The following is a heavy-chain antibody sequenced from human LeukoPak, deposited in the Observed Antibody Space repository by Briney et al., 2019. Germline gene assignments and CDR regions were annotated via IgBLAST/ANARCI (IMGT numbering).Heavy chain of an antibody. D-gene: IGHD4-17*01. CDR2: ISYIGST. CDR1: TDSFSSHY. V-gene: IGHV4-59*11. J-gene: IGHJ3*02. Sequence: SETLSLTCAVSTDSFSSHYWSWIRQLPGKGLEWIGYISYIGSTNYNPSLKSRVTISIDTSKNQFSLKLRSVTAADTAVYYCARDLITVTKGFDIWGQGTMVSVSS. CDR3: ARDLITVTKGFDI.